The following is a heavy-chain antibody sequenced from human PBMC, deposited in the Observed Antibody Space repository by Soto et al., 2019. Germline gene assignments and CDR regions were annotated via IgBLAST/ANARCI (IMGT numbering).Heavy chain of an antibody. CDR3: GRELQFFDRGTFTNWLDP. CDR1: GGSIGSYY. Sequence: PSETLSLTCTVSGGSIGSYYWSWIRQPPGKGLEFIGYIYYTGSTNYSPSLRSRVTMSVDTSKNQFSLKLRSVTAADTAVYYCGRELQFFDRGTFTNWLDPWGQETQVTFSS. CDR2: IYYTGST. V-gene: IGHV4-59*12. J-gene: IGHJ5*02. D-gene: IGHD3-10*01.